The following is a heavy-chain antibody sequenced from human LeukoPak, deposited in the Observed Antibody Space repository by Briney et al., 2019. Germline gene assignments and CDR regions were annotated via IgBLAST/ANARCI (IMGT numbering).Heavy chain of an antibody. V-gene: IGHV4-38-2*02. CDR3: ARAGTNLGDYDY. D-gene: IGHD4-17*01. Sequence: PSETLSLTCTVSGYSLSSGYYWGWIRQPPGKGLEWIGSVDHSGGTYYNPSLRSRVSISVDTSKNEFSLNLSSVTAADTAVYYCARAGTNLGDYDYWGQGTLVTVSS. CDR2: VDHSGGT. CDR1: GYSLSSGYY. J-gene: IGHJ4*02.